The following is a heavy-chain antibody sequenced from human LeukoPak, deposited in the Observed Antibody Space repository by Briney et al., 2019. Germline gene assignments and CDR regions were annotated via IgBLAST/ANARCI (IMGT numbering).Heavy chain of an antibody. CDR1: GFTFSSDA. D-gene: IGHD3-9*01. V-gene: IGHV3-23*01. Sequence: RAGGALRLSCAASGFTFSSDAMSWLRQAQGKGLEGVSAIRGSCGSTYYADPVKGRLTIYRENSKNTLYLQMNSLRDEDTAVYYCAKDLKGNSYEILTGYYDYWGQGTLVTVSS. J-gene: IGHJ4*02. CDR2: IRGSCGST. CDR3: AKDLKGNSYEILTGYYDY.